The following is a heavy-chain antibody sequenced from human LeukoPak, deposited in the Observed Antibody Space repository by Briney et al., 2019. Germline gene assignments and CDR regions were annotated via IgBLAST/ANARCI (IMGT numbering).Heavy chain of an antibody. V-gene: IGHV3-48*01. CDR3: AKNLQWSAAAGGGAFDI. CDR1: GFTFSSYS. Sequence: GGSLRLSCAASGFTFSSYSMNWVRQAPGKGLEWVSYISSSSSTIYYADSVKGRFTISRDNAKNSLYLQMNSLRAEDTAVYYCAKNLQWSAAAGGGAFDIWGQGTMVTVSS. D-gene: IGHD6-13*01. CDR2: ISSSSSTI. J-gene: IGHJ3*02.